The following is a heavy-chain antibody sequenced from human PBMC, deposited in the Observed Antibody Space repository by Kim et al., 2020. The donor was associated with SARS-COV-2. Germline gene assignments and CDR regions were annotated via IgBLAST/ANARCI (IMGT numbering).Heavy chain of an antibody. Sequence: EDPVKGRFTISRDNAKNSQYLQMNSLGAEHTGVYYCARVGSTVAAGSIDYWGQGTLVTVSS. V-gene: IGHV3-11*01. D-gene: IGHD6-13*01. CDR3: ARVGSTVAAGSIDY. J-gene: IGHJ4*02.